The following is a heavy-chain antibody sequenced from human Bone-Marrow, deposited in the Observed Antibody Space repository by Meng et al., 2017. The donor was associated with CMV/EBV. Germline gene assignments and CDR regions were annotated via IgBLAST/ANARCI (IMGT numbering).Heavy chain of an antibody. V-gene: IGHV3-30*02. CDR3: AKAGYCSGGSCYLPDDY. CDR2: IRYDGSNK. D-gene: IGHD2-15*01. Sequence: GESLKISCAASGFTFSSYGMHWVRQAPGKGLEWVAFIRYDGSNKYYADSVKGRFTISRDNSKNTLYLQMNSLRAEDTAVYYCAKAGYCSGGSCYLPDDYWGQGTLVTVSS. J-gene: IGHJ4*02. CDR1: GFTFSSYG.